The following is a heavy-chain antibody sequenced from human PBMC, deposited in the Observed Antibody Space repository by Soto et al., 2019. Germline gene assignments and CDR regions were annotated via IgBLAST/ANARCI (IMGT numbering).Heavy chain of an antibody. CDR1: GYALTTSY. V-gene: IGHV1-46*03. J-gene: IGHJ5*02. CDR2: INPSDGST. D-gene: IGHD6-13*01. Sequence: GASVKVSCKASGYALTTSYMHWVRQAPGQGLEWMGIINPSDGSTTYAQKFQGRVTMTRDTSTSTVYMELSSLRSEDTAVYYCARNQGDLAAGNYKWFDPWGQGTLVTVSS. CDR3: ARNQGDLAAGNYKWFDP.